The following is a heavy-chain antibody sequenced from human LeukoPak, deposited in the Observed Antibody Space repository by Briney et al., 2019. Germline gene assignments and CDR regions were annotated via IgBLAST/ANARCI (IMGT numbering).Heavy chain of an antibody. D-gene: IGHD1-26*01. CDR1: NGSIGTYY. Sequence: SETLSLTCTVSNGSIGTYYWSWIRQPPGKGLEWIGYIHYTGSTKYNPSLESRVTISVDTSKNQFSLKLNSVTAADTAVYYCASLYPPSGSFSNFDFWGQGTLVTVSS. CDR2: IHYTGST. CDR3: ASLYPPSGSFSNFDF. J-gene: IGHJ4*02. V-gene: IGHV4-59*08.